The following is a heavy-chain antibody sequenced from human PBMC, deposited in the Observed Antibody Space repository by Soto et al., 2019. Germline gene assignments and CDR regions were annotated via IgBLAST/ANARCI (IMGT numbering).Heavy chain of an antibody. CDR3: ARDRRQQPFDY. D-gene: IGHD6-13*01. J-gene: IGHJ4*02. V-gene: IGHV3-48*03. Sequence: GGSLRLSCAASGFTFSSYEMNWVRQAPGKGLEWVSYISSSGSTIYYADSVKGRFTISRDNAKNSLYLQMNSLRAEDTAAYYCARDRRQQPFDYWGQGTLVTVSS. CDR2: ISSSGSTI. CDR1: GFTFSSYE.